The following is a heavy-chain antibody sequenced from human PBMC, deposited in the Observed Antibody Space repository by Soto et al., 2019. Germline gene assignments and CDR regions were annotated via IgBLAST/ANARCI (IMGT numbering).Heavy chain of an antibody. D-gene: IGHD7-27*01. J-gene: IGHJ3*02. CDR1: GFTFSDHY. CDR2: TRNKANSYTT. CDR3: AGDQTGSDAFDI. Sequence: GGSLRLSCAASGFTFSDHYMDWVRQAPGKGLEWVGRTRNKANSYTTEYAASVKGRFTISRDDSKNSLYLQMNSLKTEDTAVYYCAGDQTGSDAFDIWGQGTMVTVSS. V-gene: IGHV3-72*01.